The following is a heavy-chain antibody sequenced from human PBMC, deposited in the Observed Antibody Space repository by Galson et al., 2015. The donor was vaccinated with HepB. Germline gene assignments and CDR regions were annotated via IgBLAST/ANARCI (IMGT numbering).Heavy chain of an antibody. V-gene: IGHV3-49*03. CDR3: TRDRPQKITIFGVVVGDALDI. CDR1: GFTFGDYA. Sequence: LRLSCAASGFTFGDYAMSWFRQAPGKGLEWVGFIRSKAYGGATEYAASVKGRFTISRDDSKSIAYLQMNSLKTEDTAVYYCTRDRPQKITIFGVVVGDALDIWGQGTMVTVSS. J-gene: IGHJ3*02. CDR2: IRSKAYGGAT. D-gene: IGHD3-3*01.